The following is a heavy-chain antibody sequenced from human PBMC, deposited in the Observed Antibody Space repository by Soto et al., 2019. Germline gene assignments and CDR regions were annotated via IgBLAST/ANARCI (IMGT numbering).Heavy chain of an antibody. D-gene: IGHD3-22*01. CDR1: GYTFNRYA. CDR3: ARLYYYDSSGYYYVEDF. V-gene: IGHV1-18*01. Sequence: QVQLVQSGAEVKKPGASVKVSCKASGYTFNRYAISWVRQAPGQGREWMGWISAYNGNTNYAQKLQGRVTMTTDTSTSTAYMELRSLRSDDTAVYYCARLYYYDSSGYYYVEDFWGQGTLVTVSS. J-gene: IGHJ4*02. CDR2: ISAYNGNT.